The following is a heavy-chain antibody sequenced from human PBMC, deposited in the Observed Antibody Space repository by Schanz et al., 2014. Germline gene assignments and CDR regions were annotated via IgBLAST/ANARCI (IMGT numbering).Heavy chain of an antibody. Sequence: EVELVESGGGLVQPGGSLRLSCAASGFSFSDHAMDWVRQAAGKGLEWVGRVRKKEFSDDTGEYAASGRGRFTISRDDSKNVVNLQMNGLKTEDTAMYYCVREGSTTPVAGLRSFDWLGRFDYWGQGALVTVSS. D-gene: IGHD3-9*01. CDR2: VRKKEFSDDTG. CDR3: VREGSTTPVAGLRSFDWLGRFDY. V-gene: IGHV3-72*01. CDR1: GFSFSDHA. J-gene: IGHJ4*02.